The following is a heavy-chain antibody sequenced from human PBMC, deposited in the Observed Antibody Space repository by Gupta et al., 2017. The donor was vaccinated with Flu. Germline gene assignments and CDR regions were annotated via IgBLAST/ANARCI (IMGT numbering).Heavy chain of an antibody. Sequence: SNAMSWVRQAPGKGLEWVSAISGSGGSTYYADSVKGRFTISRDNSKNTLYLQMNSLRAEDTAVYYCAKMSITGTKGWFDPWGQGTLVTVSS. J-gene: IGHJ5*02. CDR2: ISGSGGST. V-gene: IGHV3-23*01. D-gene: IGHD1-7*01. CDR3: AKMSITGTKGWFDP. CDR1: SNA.